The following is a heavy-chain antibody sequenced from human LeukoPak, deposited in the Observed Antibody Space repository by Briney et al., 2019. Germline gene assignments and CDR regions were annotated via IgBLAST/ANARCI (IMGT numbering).Heavy chain of an antibody. Sequence: SETLSLTCAVSGGSLSPYCWSWIRQPPGKGPEWIGYISYSGRTNYNPSLKSRVTISVDTSKNQFSLKLSSVTAADTAVYYCARDLGYPDYWGQGTLVTVSS. D-gene: IGHD3-22*01. CDR1: GGSLSPYC. J-gene: IGHJ4*02. V-gene: IGHV4-59*01. CDR3: ARDLGYPDY. CDR2: ISYSGRT.